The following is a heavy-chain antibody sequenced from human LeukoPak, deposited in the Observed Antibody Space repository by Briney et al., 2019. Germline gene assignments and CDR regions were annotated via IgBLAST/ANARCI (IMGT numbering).Heavy chain of an antibody. CDR1: GGSISSYY. CDR3: ARDGRFHLYGMDV. D-gene: IGHD2-21*01. CDR2: IYYSGST. J-gene: IGHJ6*02. V-gene: IGHV4-30-4*08. Sequence: PSETLSLTCTVSGGSISSYYWSWIRQPPGKGLEWIGYIYYSGSTYYNPSLKSRVTISVDTSKNQFSLKLSSVTAADTAVYYCARDGRFHLYGMDVWGQGTTVTVSS.